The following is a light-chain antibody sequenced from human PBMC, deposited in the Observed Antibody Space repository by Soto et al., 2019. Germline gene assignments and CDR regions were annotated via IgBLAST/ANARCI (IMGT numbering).Light chain of an antibody. CDR2: LGS. J-gene: IGKJ2*01. Sequence: DIVMTQSPLSLPVTPGEPASISCRSSQSLLHSNGYNYLDWYLQKPGQSPQLLIYLGSNRASGVPDRFSGSGSGTDFTLKISRVEADDVGVYYCMQALQTPRYTFGQGTKLEIK. CDR3: MQALQTPRYT. CDR1: QSLLHSNGYNY. V-gene: IGKV2-28*01.